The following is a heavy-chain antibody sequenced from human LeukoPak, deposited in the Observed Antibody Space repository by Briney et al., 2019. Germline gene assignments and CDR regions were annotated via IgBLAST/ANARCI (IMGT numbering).Heavy chain of an antibody. J-gene: IGHJ5*02. CDR1: GGSISSGDFY. CDR3: ARHRTYDSTDP. D-gene: IGHD3-22*01. CDR2: IHYTGST. V-gene: IGHV4-39*01. Sequence: TPSEILSLTCSVSGGSISSGDFYWGWIRQPPGKGLEWIGNIHYTGSTFYKSSLKSRLTISVDTSKNQFSLKLSSVTAADTAVYYCARHRTYDSTDPWGQGTLVTVSS.